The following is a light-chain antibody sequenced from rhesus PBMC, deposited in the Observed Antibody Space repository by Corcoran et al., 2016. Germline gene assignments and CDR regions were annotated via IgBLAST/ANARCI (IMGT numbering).Light chain of an antibody. V-gene: IGKV2-91*01. CDR2: FAS. CDR1: QSLLHSNGYTY. CDR3: MQGTQVQYS. Sequence: DIVMTQTPLSLPVTPGEPASISCRSSQSLLHSNGYTYLYWYLQKSGHSPQLLWYFASYPASGVPDRVSGSGCGTDVTLEIRGVEAEDIGVYYCMQGTQVQYSFGQGTKVEIK. J-gene: IGKJ2*01.